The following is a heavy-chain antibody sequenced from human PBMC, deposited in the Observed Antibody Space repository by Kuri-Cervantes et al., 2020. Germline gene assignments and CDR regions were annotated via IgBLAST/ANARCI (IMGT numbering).Heavy chain of an antibody. J-gene: IGHJ4*02. D-gene: IGHD1-14*01. V-gene: IGHV3-48*02. CDR2: ISSSSSTI. Sequence: GESLKISCAASGFTFSSYSMNWVRQAPGEGLEWVSYISSSSSTIYYADSVKGRFTISRDNAKNSLYLQMNSLRDEDTAVYYCARRRSPYGTGSDYWGQGTRVTGSS. CDR1: GFTFSSYS. CDR3: ARRRSPYGTGSDY.